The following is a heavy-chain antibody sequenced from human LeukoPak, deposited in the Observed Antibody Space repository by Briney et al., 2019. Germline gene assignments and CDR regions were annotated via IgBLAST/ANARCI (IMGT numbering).Heavy chain of an antibody. CDR2: INPNSGGT. J-gene: IGHJ4*02. D-gene: IGHD4-17*01. Sequence: ASVKVSCKASGYTFTGYYMHWVRQAPGQGHEWMGWINPNSGGTNYAQKFQGRVTMTRDTSISTAYMELSRLRSDDTAVYYCARSRNLRASFDYWGQGTLVTVSS. CDR1: GYTFTGYY. CDR3: ARSRNLRASFDY. V-gene: IGHV1-2*02.